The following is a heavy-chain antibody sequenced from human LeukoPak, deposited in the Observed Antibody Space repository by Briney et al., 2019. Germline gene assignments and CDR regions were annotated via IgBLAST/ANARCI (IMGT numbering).Heavy chain of an antibody. Sequence: GGSLRLSCAASGFTFSSYSMNWFRQAPGKGLEWVAVIWYDASNKYYADSVKGRFTISRDNSKNTLFLQMNSLRAEDTAVYYCARDVLGGFDYWGQGTLVTVSS. V-gene: IGHV3-33*08. D-gene: IGHD2-8*01. J-gene: IGHJ4*02. CDR1: GFTFSSYS. CDR3: ARDVLGGFDY. CDR2: IWYDASNK.